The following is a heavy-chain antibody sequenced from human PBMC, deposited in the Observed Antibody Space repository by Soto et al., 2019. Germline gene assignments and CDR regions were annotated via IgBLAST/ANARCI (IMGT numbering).Heavy chain of an antibody. CDR3: ARSHSGDYSLMIY. D-gene: IGHD4-17*01. Sequence: GGSLRLSCIASGFTFRSYWMHWVRQAPGKGLVWVSRINTDGSITSYADSVKGRFTISRDNAKNALYLQMNSLRAEDTAVYYCARSHSGDYSLMIYWGQGTLVTVSS. CDR1: GFTFRSYW. V-gene: IGHV3-74*01. CDR2: INTDGSIT. J-gene: IGHJ4*02.